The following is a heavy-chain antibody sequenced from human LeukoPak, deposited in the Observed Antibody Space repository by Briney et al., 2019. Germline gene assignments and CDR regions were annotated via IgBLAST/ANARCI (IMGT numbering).Heavy chain of an antibody. CDR3: AKDWGRDDIVVVPAATDAFDI. J-gene: IGHJ3*02. V-gene: IGHV3-23*01. D-gene: IGHD2-2*01. Sequence: GGSLRLSCAASGFTFSSYAMSWVRQAPGKGLEWVSAISGSGGSTYYADSVKGGFTISRDNSKNTLYLQMNSLRAEDTAVYYCAKDWGRDDIVVVPAATDAFDIWGQGTMVTVSS. CDR1: GFTFSSYA. CDR2: ISGSGGST.